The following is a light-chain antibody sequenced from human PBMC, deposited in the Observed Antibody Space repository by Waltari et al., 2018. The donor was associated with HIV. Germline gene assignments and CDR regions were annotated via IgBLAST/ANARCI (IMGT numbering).Light chain of an antibody. CDR3: AAWDDSLNGVV. V-gene: IGLV1-44*01. CDR1: SSTIGSNT. J-gene: IGLJ2*01. Sequence: QSVLTQPPSASGPPGQRVTISCSGSSSTIGSNTVNWYQQLPGTAPKLLIYSNNQRPSGVPDRCSGSKSGTSASLAISGLQSEDEADYYCAAWDDSLNGVVFGGGTKLTVL. CDR2: SNN.